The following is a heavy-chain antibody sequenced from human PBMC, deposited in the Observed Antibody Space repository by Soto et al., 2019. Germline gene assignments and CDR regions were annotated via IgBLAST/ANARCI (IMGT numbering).Heavy chain of an antibody. Sequence: EVQLVESGGGLVQPGESLRLSCTASGFTFSSSWIHWVRQAPGKGLEWVSRINADGSVTNYADSVKGRFTVSRDNAKNTLYLQMNSLGAEDTAVYFCATAGSYRFDYWGQGTLVTVSS. D-gene: IGHD3-10*01. CDR2: INADGSVT. CDR1: GFTFSSSW. CDR3: ATAGSYRFDY. J-gene: IGHJ4*02. V-gene: IGHV3-74*01.